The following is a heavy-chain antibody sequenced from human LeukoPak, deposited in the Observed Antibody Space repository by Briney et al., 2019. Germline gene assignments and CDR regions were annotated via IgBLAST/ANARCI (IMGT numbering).Heavy chain of an antibody. D-gene: IGHD5-18*01. V-gene: IGHV1-2*06. CDR2: INPNTGGT. J-gene: IGHJ4*02. CDR3: ARDHLRGESTGGYHFDY. CDR1: GYTFTGYY. Sequence: ASVKVSCKASGYTFTGYYMHWVRQAPGQGLEWMGRINPNTGGTNYAQKFQGRVTITRDTSISTAYMELSRLRSDDTAVYYCARDHLRGESTGGYHFDYWGQGTLVTVSS.